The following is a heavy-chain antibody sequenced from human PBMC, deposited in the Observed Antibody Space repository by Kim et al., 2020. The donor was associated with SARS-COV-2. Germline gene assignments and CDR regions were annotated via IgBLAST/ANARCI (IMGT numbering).Heavy chain of an antibody. Sequence: AESVKGRFTITRDNAKNTQYLQMNSRRDEDTAVYYCARVVRVREIDYYFDDWGQGTLVIVSS. CDR3: ARVVRVREIDYYFDD. V-gene: IGHV3-74*01. J-gene: IGHJ4*02. D-gene: IGHD3-10*01.